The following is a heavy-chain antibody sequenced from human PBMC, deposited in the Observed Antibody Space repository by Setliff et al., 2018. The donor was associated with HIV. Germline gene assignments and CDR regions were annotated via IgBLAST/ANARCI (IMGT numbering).Heavy chain of an antibody. V-gene: IGHV3-48*03. CDR1: GFTFSSYD. CDR2: ISSSGSSR. D-gene: IGHD3-10*01. Sequence: PGGSLRLSCAASGFTFSSYDMNWVRQAPGKGLEWVSYISSSGSSRYYTDSVRGRFTISRDNAKASLYLQMDSLRAEDTAVYYCARDLVPYYHASGTYSYYGMDVWGQGTMVTVSS. CDR3: ARDLVPYYHASGTYSYYGMDV. J-gene: IGHJ6*02.